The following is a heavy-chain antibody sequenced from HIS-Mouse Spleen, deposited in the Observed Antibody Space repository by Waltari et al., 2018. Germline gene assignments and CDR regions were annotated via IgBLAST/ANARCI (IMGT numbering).Heavy chain of an antibody. J-gene: IGHJ3*02. D-gene: IGHD4-17*01. Sequence: QLQLQESGPGLVKPSETLSLTCTVSGGSISSSSYYWGWIRQPPGKGLEWIGSIYYRGGTYYNPSLKSRVTISVDTSKNQFSLKLSSVTAADTAVYYCARVPGDYSGAFDIWGQGTMVTVSS. CDR2: IYYRGGT. V-gene: IGHV4-39*07. CDR3: ARVPGDYSGAFDI. CDR1: GGSISSSSYY.